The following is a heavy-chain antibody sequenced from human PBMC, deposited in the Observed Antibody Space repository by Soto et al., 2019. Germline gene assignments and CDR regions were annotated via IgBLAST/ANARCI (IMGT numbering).Heavy chain of an antibody. CDR1: GGTFSSYT. CDR3: ARDSLGYCSSTSCYLGYYYYYMDV. V-gene: IGHV1-69*08. J-gene: IGHJ6*03. D-gene: IGHD2-2*01. Sequence: QVQLVQSGAEVKKPGSSVKVSCKASGGTFSSYTISWVRQAPGQGLEWMGRIIPILGIANYAQKFQGRVTITEDKSTSTAYMELSSLRSEDTAVYYCARDSLGYCSSTSCYLGYYYYYMDVWGKGTTVTVSS. CDR2: IIPILGIA.